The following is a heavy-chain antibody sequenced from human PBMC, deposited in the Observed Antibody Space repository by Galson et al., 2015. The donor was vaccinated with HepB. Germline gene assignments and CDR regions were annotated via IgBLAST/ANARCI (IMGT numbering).Heavy chain of an antibody. V-gene: IGHV3-7*01. D-gene: IGHD2-15*01. Sequence: SLRLSCAAYGFTFNSHGMHWVRQAPGKGLEWVGNIKLYEGAKYYVDSVKGRFTISRDNAKYSAYLQMYSLRAEDTAVYYCRVKDPGYWGHGTLVTVSA. CDR1: GFTFNSHG. CDR3: RVKDPGY. CDR2: IKLYEGAK. J-gene: IGHJ4*01.